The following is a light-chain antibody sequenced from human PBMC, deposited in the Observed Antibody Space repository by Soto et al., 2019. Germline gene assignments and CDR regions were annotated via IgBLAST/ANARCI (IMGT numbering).Light chain of an antibody. V-gene: IGKV1-39*01. Sequence: DIQMTHSPSSLSASVGDRVTLTCRASQTISSYLNWYQQKPGKAPKVLIYAASSLQSGVPSRFXXXXXXXXXXXXXXXXQPEDXATYYCQQSYSTXXTXGXGTKVDIX. CDR1: QTISSY. CDR3: QQSYSTXXT. CDR2: AAS. J-gene: IGKJ2*01.